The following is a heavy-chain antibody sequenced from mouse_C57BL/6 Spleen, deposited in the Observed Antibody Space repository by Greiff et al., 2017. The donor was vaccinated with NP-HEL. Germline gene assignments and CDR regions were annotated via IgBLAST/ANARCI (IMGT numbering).Heavy chain of an antibody. D-gene: IGHD2-3*01. J-gene: IGHJ4*01. CDR1: GYSFTGYY. V-gene: IGHV1-42*01. CDR2: INPSTGGT. Sequence: VQLQQPGPELVKPGASVKISCKASGYSFTGYYMNWVKQSPEKSLEWIGEINPSTGGTTYNQKFKAKATLTVDKSSSTAYMQLKSLTSEDSAVYYCARGDGHYAMDYWGQGTSVTVSS. CDR3: ARGDGHYAMDY.